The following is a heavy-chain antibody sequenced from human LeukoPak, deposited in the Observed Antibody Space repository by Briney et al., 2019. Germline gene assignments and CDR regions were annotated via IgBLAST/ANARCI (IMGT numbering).Heavy chain of an antibody. CDR2: INTSGST. Sequence: PSQTLSLTCTVSGGSINSGSYYWSWIRQPAGEGLEWIGRINTSGSTNYNPSLKTRVTISVDTSKNQFSLKLSSVTAADTAVYYCAREVVRGVIGLDYWGQGTLVTVSS. CDR3: AREVVRGVIGLDY. D-gene: IGHD3-10*01. J-gene: IGHJ4*02. V-gene: IGHV4-61*02. CDR1: GGSINSGSYY.